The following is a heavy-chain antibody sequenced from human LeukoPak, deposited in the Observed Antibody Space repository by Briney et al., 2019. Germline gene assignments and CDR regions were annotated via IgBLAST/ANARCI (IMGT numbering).Heavy chain of an antibody. CDR1: GFTFSGYG. V-gene: IGHV3-30*02. Sequence: GGSLRLSCAASGFTFSGYGIHRVRQAAGKGLEWVAFIHYDGSDKYYADSVKGRFTISRDNSKNTLYLQVNSLRAEDTAVYYCAKDLGNSFDYWGQGTLVTVSS. J-gene: IGHJ4*02. CDR3: AKDLGNSFDY. D-gene: IGHD4-23*01. CDR2: IHYDGSDK.